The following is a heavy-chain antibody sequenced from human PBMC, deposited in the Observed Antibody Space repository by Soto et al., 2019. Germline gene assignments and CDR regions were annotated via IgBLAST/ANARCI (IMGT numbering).Heavy chain of an antibody. CDR2: IYYSGST. V-gene: IGHV4-39*01. J-gene: IGHJ4*02. CDR3: ARQYGGYVSY. Sequence: SETLSLTCTVSGGSISSSSYYWGWIRQPPGKGLEWIGSIYYSGSTYYNPSLKSRVTISVDTSKNQFSLKLSSVTAADTAVYYCARQYGGYVSYWGQGTLVTVSS. CDR1: GGSISSSSYY. D-gene: IGHD5-12*01.